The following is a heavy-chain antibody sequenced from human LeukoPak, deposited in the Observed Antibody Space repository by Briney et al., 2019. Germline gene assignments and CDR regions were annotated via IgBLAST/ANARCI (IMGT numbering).Heavy chain of an antibody. V-gene: IGHV2-5*02. Sequence: ASGPTLVKPTQTLTLTCTFSGFSLGTRGVGVGWIRQPPGKALEWLALIYWDDDKRYSPSLKSRLTITKDTSKHQVVLTMPHMDPVDTATYYCAHRSPYYYDSRTYYDYWGQGTLVTVSS. CDR2: IYWDDDK. J-gene: IGHJ4*02. D-gene: IGHD3-22*01. CDR3: AHRSPYYYDSRTYYDY. CDR1: GFSLGTRGVG.